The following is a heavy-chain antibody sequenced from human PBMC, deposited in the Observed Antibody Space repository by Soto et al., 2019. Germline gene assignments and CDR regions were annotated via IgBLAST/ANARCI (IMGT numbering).Heavy chain of an antibody. V-gene: IGHV1-69*13. CDR2: IIPIFGTA. CDR1: GGTFSSYA. J-gene: IGHJ3*02. D-gene: IGHD2-15*01. CDR3: ARDCSGGSCYGGNGAFDI. Sequence: SVKVSCKASGGTFSSYAISWVRQAPGQGLEWMGGIIPIFGTANYAQKFQGRVTITADESTSTAYMELSSLRSEDTAVYYCARDCSGGSCYGGNGAFDIWGQGTMVTVSS.